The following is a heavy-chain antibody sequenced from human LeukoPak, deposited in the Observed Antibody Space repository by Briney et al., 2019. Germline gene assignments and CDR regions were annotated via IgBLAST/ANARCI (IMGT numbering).Heavy chain of an antibody. Sequence: PSETLSLTCAVYGGSFSGYYWSWIRQPPGKGLEWIGEINHSGSTNYNPSLKSLVTISVDTSKNQFSLKLSSVTAADTAVYYCARGYYYGSARFDPWGQGTLVTVSS. D-gene: IGHD3-10*01. CDR3: ARGYYYGSARFDP. V-gene: IGHV4-34*01. J-gene: IGHJ5*02. CDR2: INHSGST. CDR1: GGSFSGYY.